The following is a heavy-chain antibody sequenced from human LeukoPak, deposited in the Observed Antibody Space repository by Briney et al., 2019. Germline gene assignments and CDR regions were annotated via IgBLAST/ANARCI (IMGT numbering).Heavy chain of an antibody. CDR1: GFTFSSYA. V-gene: IGHV3-30-3*01. J-gene: IGHJ4*02. D-gene: IGHD3-22*01. CDR2: ISYDGSNK. CDR3: ARSLDSSGYFDY. Sequence: GGSLRLPCAASGFTFSSYAMHWVRQAPGKGLEWVAVISYDGSNKYYADSVKGRFTISRDNSKNTLYLQMNSLRAEDTAVYYCARSLDSSGYFDYWGQGTLVTVSS.